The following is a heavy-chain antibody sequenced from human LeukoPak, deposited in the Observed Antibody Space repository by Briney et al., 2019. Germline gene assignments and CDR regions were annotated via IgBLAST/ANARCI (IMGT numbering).Heavy chain of an antibody. V-gene: IGHV4-30-2*01. Sequence: PSQTLSLTCAVSGGSISSGGYFWSWIRQPPGKGLEWIGYIYHSGSTYYNPSLKSRVTISVDRSKNQFSLKLSSVTAADTAVYYCARGAKWEPFDYWGQGTLVTVSS. CDR3: ARGAKWEPFDY. CDR2: IYHSGST. D-gene: IGHD1-26*01. CDR1: GGSISSGGYF. J-gene: IGHJ4*02.